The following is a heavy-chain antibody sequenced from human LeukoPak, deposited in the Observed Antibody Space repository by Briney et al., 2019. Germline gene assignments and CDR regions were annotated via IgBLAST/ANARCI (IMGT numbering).Heavy chain of an antibody. CDR3: ASESDYEGVDP. V-gene: IGHV4-61*02. J-gene: IGHJ5*01. Sequence: SQTLSLTCSISGGSISSGDHYWTWIRQPAGKELEWIGRIHTTGRTNYNPSLKSRVYISVNTSKNQFSLERSSLTAAATAVYYCASESDYEGVDPWAQGTLVTVSS. CDR2: IHTTGRT. D-gene: IGHD4-17*01. CDR1: GGSISSGDHY.